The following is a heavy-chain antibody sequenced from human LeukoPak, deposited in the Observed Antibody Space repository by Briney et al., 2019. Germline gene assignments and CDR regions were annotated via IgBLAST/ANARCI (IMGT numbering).Heavy chain of an antibody. J-gene: IGHJ6*03. D-gene: IGHD3-3*01. CDR2: IYYSGST. CDR3: ARGIYDFWSGYYTRGYYMDV. CDR1: GGSISSYY. V-gene: IGHV4-59*01. Sequence: SETLSLTCTVSGGSISSYYRSWIRQPPGKGLEWIGYIYYSGSTNYNPSLKSRVTISVDTSKNQFSLKLSSVTAADTAVYYCARGIYDFWSGYYTRGYYMDVWGKGTTVTVSS.